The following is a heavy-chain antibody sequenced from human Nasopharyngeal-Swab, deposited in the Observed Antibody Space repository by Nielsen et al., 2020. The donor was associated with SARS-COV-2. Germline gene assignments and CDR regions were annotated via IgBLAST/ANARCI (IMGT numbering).Heavy chain of an antibody. CDR3: ARGYCSSGSCYAKHYGMDV. CDR1: GLGFSNYE. D-gene: IGHD2-15*01. J-gene: IGHJ6*02. V-gene: IGHV3-48*03. Sequence: GESLKISCAASGLGFSNYEMNWVRQAPGKGLEWNSYISTTTATIYYADSVKGRFTISRDNAKNSLYLQMNSLRAEDTAVYYCARGYCSSGSCYAKHYGMDVWGQGTTVTVSS. CDR2: ISTTTATI.